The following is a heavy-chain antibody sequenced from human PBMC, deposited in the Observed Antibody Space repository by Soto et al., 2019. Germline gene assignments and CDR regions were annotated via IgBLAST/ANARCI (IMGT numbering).Heavy chain of an antibody. CDR1: GFTFSSYG. CDR3: ARDLHPLYYDILTGPREFDP. CDR2: IWYDGSNK. D-gene: IGHD3-9*01. J-gene: IGHJ5*02. V-gene: IGHV3-33*01. Sequence: AGGSLRLSCAASGFTFSSYGMHWVRQAPGKGLEWVAVIWYDGSNKYYADSVKGRFTISRDNSKNTLYLQMNSLRAEDTAVYYCARDLHPLYYDILTGPREFDPWVQGTLVTVSS.